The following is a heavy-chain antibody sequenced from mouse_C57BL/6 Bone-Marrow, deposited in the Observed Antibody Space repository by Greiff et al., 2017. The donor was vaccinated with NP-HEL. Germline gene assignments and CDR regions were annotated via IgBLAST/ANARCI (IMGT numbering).Heavy chain of an antibody. J-gene: IGHJ2*01. CDR1: GYSFTGYY. V-gene: IGHV1-42*01. CDR2: INPSTGGT. Sequence: EVQLQQSGPELVKPGASVKISCKASGYSFTGYYMNWVKQSPEKSLEWIGEINPSTGGTTYNQKFKAKATLTVDKSSSTAYMQLKSLTSEDSAVYYCARRGYVDYWGKGTTLTVSS. CDR3: ARRGYVDY. D-gene: IGHD2-10*02.